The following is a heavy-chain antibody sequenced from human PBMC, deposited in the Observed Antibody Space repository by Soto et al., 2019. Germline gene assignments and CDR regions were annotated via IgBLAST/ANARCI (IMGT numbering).Heavy chain of an antibody. CDR1: GFSLSTSGVG. CDR3: AHRPDSSGYYYAYYFDY. Sequence: SGPTLVNPTQTLTLTCTFSGFSLSTSGVGVGWIRQPPGKALEWLALIYWDDDKRYSPSLKSRLTITKDTSKNQVVLTMTNMDPVDTSTYYCAHRPDSSGYYYAYYFDYWGQGTLVTVSS. J-gene: IGHJ4*02. CDR2: IYWDDDK. D-gene: IGHD3-22*01. V-gene: IGHV2-5*02.